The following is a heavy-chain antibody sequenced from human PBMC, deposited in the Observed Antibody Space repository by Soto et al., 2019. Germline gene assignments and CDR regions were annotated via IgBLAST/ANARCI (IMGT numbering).Heavy chain of an antibody. CDR1: GGTFTHYS. V-gene: IGHV1-69*02. J-gene: IGHJ2*01. CDR2: IITLLNRT. CDR3: SSMPQDHNVFIPPTTSDFDV. Sequence: QVHLVQSGSEVKKPGSSVKVSCKVSGGTFTHYSFNWVRQAPGRGLEWMGRIITLLNRTTYAQKFQDRVTITDDTATGSTYSDLSSLQSEHPSVYFGSSMPQDHNVFIPPTTSDFDVWGRGTLATGSS. D-gene: IGHD2-2*01.